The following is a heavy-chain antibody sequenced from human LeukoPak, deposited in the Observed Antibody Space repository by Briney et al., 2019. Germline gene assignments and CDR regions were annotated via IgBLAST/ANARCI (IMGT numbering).Heavy chain of an antibody. CDR3: AGGGHQWLVQDY. CDR2: ISSGSKYI. J-gene: IGHJ4*02. Sequence: GGSLRLSCAASGFTFSSYSMNWVRQAPGKGLEWFSAISSGSKYIYYADLVKGRFTISRDNAKNSLYLQMNSLRAEDTAVYYCAGGGHQWLVQDYWGQGTLVTVSS. CDR1: GFTFSSYS. V-gene: IGHV3-21*01. D-gene: IGHD6-19*01.